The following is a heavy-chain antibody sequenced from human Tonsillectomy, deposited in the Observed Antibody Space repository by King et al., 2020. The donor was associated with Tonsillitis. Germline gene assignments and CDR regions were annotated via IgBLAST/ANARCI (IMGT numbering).Heavy chain of an antibody. CDR3: ARDNPHYGDYWVHAFDI. J-gene: IGHJ3*02. V-gene: IGHV4-59*01. Sequence: VQLQESGPGLGKPSETLSLTCTVSGGSISSYYWSWIRQPPGKGLEWIGYIYYSGSTNYNPSLKSRVTISVDTSKNQFSLKLSSVTAADTAEYYCARDNPHYGDYWVHAFDIWGQGTMVTVSS. CDR1: GGSISSYY. D-gene: IGHD4-17*01. CDR2: IYYSGST.